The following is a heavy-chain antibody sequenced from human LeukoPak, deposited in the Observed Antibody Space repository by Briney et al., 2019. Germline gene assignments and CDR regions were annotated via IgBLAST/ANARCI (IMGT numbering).Heavy chain of an antibody. V-gene: IGHV3-23*01. CDR2: ISGSGGST. D-gene: IGHD6-19*01. J-gene: IGHJ4*02. Sequence: GGSLRLSCAASGFTFSSYAMSWVRQAPGKGLEWVSGISGSGGSTYYADSVKGRFTISRDNSKNTVYLQMNSLRAEDTAVYYCARLDVVAGRAYWGLGTLVTVSS. CDR1: GFTFSSYA. CDR3: ARLDVVAGRAY.